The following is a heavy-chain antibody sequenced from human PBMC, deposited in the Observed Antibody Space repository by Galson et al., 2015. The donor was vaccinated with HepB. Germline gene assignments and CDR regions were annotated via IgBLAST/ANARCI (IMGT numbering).Heavy chain of an antibody. CDR1: GFTFSSYS. J-gene: IGHJ1*01. CDR3: ARGAVGATPAEYFQH. CDR2: ISSSSSYI. Sequence: SLRLSCAASGFTFSSYSMNWVRQAPGKGLEWVSSISSSSSYIYYADSVKGRFTISRDNAKNSLYLQMNSLRAEDTAVYYCARGAVGATPAEYFQHWGQGTLVTVSS. V-gene: IGHV3-21*01. D-gene: IGHD1-26*01.